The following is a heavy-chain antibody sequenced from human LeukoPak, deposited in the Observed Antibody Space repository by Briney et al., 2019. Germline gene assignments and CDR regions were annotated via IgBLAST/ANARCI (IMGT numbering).Heavy chain of an antibody. CDR1: GYTFTSYG. CDR2: VSPYNGNT. CDR3: ARNGRVRRVVKDLFEY. J-gene: IGHJ4*02. V-gene: IGHV1-18*01. D-gene: IGHD3-10*01. Sequence: GASVKVSCKASGYTFTSYGISWVRQAPGQGLEWMGRVSPYNGNTYYSQRFQDRVTITTDTSTGTAYMDLRNLRTDDTAMYYCARNGRVRRVVKDLFEYWGQGTLVAVSS.